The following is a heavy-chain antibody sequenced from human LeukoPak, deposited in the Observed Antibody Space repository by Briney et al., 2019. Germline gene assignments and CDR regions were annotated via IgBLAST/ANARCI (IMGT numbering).Heavy chain of an antibody. D-gene: IGHD1-26*01. CDR1: GYTFTGYY. V-gene: IGHV1-46*01. CDR2: INPSGGST. Sequence: GASVKVSCKASGYTFTGYYMHWVRQAPGQGLEWMGMINPSGGSTSYAQKFQGRVTMTRDTSTSTVYMELYSLRSEDTAVYYCARAQSGSGSYAYWGQGTLVTVSS. J-gene: IGHJ4*02. CDR3: ARAQSGSGSYAY.